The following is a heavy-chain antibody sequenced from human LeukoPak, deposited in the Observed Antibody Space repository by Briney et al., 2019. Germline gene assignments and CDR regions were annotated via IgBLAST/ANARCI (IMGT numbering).Heavy chain of an antibody. CDR2: IKEDGSEI. Sequence: GGSLRLSCAASGFTFSRYWMTWVRQAPGKGLEWVANIKEDGSEIYYVDSVKGRFTISRDNARNALYLQMNSLRVEDTAVYYCARDQGYYDSSGYPWFDPWGQGTLVTVSS. J-gene: IGHJ5*02. CDR3: ARDQGYYDSSGYPWFDP. V-gene: IGHV3-7*01. CDR1: GFTFSRYW. D-gene: IGHD3-22*01.